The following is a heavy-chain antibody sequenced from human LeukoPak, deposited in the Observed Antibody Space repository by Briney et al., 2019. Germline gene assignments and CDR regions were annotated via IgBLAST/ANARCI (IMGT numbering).Heavy chain of an antibody. D-gene: IGHD3-22*01. J-gene: IGHJ4*02. CDR2: INTNTGNP. CDR1: GYTFTSYA. Sequence: ASVKVSFKASGYTFTSYAMNWVRQAPGQGLEWMEWINTNTGNPTYAQGFTGRFVFSLDTSVSTAYLQISSLKAEDTAVYYCARDSSPIYYYDSSGFIDYWGQGTLVTVSS. V-gene: IGHV7-4-1*02. CDR3: ARDSSPIYYYDSSGFIDY.